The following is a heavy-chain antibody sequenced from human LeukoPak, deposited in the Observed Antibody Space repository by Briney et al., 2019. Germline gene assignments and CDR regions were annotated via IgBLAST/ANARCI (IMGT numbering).Heavy chain of an antibody. V-gene: IGHV3-30-3*01. CDR2: TSSDLNVK. D-gene: IGHD3-10*01. CDR1: GFTFRNYV. J-gene: IGHJ4*02. Sequence: GGSLGLSCAASGFTFRNYVIHWVRQAPGKGLEWVAVTSSDLNVKLYADSVKGRFTISRDNSRSTLYLQMNSLRPEGTAIYYCAREGYYGSGSPPSLYFDYWGQGTLVTVSS. CDR3: AREGYYGSGSPPSLYFDY.